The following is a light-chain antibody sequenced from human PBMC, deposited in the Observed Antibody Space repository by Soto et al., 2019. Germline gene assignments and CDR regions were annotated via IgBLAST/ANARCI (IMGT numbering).Light chain of an antibody. CDR3: QQRHMWPIT. V-gene: IGKV3-11*01. CDR1: QSFRGL. Sequence: EVVLTQSPVTLSLSPGERATLSCRASQSFRGLLAWYHQKPGQAPRLLIYDPYNRATGIPPRFSGSGSGTDFTLTISSLEPEDSAVYYCQQRHMWPITFGQGTRLEIK. CDR2: DPY. J-gene: IGKJ5*01.